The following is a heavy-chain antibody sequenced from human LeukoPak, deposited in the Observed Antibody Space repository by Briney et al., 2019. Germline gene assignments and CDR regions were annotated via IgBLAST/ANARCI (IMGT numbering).Heavy chain of an antibody. CDR2: IYYSGST. Sequence: PPETLSLTCAVSGGSFSGYYWTWIRQPPGKGLEWIGYIYYSGSTNYNPSLKSRVTISVDTSKNQFSLKLSSVTAADTAVYYCARAANWFDPWGQGTLVTVSS. CDR1: GGSFSGYY. J-gene: IGHJ5*02. CDR3: ARAANWFDP. V-gene: IGHV4-59*01.